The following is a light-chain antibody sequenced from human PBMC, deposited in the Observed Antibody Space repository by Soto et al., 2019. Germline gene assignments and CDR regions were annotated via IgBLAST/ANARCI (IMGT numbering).Light chain of an antibody. V-gene: IGKV4-1*01. CDR1: QSIFFTSNNKNY. Sequence: DIVVPQSPVSLAVSLGEGAAIKYIPRQSIFFTSNNKNYLAWYQQKPGPPHKLLIYWASTRESGVPDRFSGSGSGTDFTLTISSLQAEDVAVYYCQQYYTTPPYTFGQGTKVEIK. CDR2: WAS. CDR3: QQYYTTPPYT. J-gene: IGKJ2*01.